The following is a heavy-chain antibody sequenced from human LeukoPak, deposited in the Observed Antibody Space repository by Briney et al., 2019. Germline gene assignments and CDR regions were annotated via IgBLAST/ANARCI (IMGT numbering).Heavy chain of an antibody. D-gene: IGHD6-19*01. CDR2: IKSKTGGGTT. CDR1: GFTFTNAW. J-gene: IGHJ4*02. Sequence: GGSLRLSCEASGFTFTNAWMSWVRQAPGKGLEWVGRIKSKTGGGTTEYAAPVKGRFTISRDDSQNTLYLQMNSLKTEDTAVYYCVSGGLVYEYWGQGTLVTVSS. CDR3: VSGGLVYEY. V-gene: IGHV3-15*01.